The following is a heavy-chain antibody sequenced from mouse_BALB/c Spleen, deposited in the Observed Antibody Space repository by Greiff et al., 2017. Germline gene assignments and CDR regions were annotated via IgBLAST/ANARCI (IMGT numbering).Heavy chain of an antibody. Sequence: EVKLVESGGGLVKPGGSLKLSCAASGFTFSSYAMSWVRQTPEKRLEWVASISSGGSTYYPDSVKGRFIISRDNARNILYLQMSSLRSEDTAMYYCAREDAMDYWGQGTSVTVSS. CDR3: AREDAMDY. CDR1: GFTFSSYA. V-gene: IGHV5-6-5*01. CDR2: ISSGGST. J-gene: IGHJ4*01.